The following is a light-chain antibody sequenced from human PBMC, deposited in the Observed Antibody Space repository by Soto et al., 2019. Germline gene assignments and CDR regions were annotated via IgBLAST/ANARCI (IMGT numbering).Light chain of an antibody. V-gene: IGKV3-20*01. CDR1: QSVSSSY. CDR2: GAS. Sequence: EIVLTQSPGTLSLSPGERATLSCRASQSVSSSYLAWYQQKPGQAPRLLIYGASSRATGIPDRFSGSGSGTDFTLTISSLEPEDFAVYYCQQYGSSPHFGGGTKVDIK. J-gene: IGKJ4*01. CDR3: QQYGSSPH.